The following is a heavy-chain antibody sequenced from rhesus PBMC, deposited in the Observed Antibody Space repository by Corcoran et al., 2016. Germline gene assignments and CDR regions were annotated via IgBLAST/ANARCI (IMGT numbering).Heavy chain of an antibody. V-gene: IGHV3-7*01. CDR1: GVTVGDFC. CDR2: ITNTCDTI. Sequence: EVQLVEYGGGLVRPGGSLRPSCEASGVTVGDFCYSWVCQGPGQGLECVSSITNTCDTIFYTHSVKCRITVSRYNAKISLSLHMNILSAEDTAVYYCGRGFHNPFDYWGQGVLVTVSS. D-gene: IGHD4-11*01. CDR3: GRGFHNPFDY. J-gene: IGHJ4*01.